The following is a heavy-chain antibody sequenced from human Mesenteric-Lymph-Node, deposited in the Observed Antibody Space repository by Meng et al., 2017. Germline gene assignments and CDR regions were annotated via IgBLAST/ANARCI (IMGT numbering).Heavy chain of an antibody. CDR3: AKDISEQQLVGLDY. J-gene: IGHJ4*02. V-gene: IGHV3-48*03. CDR1: GFTFSSYE. D-gene: IGHD6-13*01. Sequence: GESLKISCAASGFTFSSYEMNWVRQAPGKGLEWVSYISSSGSTIYYADSVKGRFTISRDNAKNSLYLQMNSLRTEDTALYYCAKDISEQQLVGLDYWGQGTLVTVSS. CDR2: ISSSGSTI.